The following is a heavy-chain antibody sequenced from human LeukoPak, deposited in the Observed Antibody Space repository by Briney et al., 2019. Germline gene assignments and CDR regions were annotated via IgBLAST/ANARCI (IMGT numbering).Heavy chain of an antibody. D-gene: IGHD3-3*01. CDR3: ARGYYDFWSGYQDAFDI. Sequence: PSETLSLTCTVSGGSISSYYWSWIRQPPGKGLEWIGYIYYSGSTNYNPSLKSRVTVSVDTSKNQFSLKLSSVTAADTAVYYCARGYYDFWSGYQDAFDIWGQGTMVTVSS. CDR1: GGSISSYY. CDR2: IYYSGST. V-gene: IGHV4-59*01. J-gene: IGHJ3*02.